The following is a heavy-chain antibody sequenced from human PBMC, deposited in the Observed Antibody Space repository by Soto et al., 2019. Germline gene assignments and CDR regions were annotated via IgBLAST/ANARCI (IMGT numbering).Heavy chain of an antibody. CDR1: GGTFSSYT. D-gene: IGHD3-10*02. CDR3: AILDDRGVSFYSYYGLEV. J-gene: IGHJ6*02. Sequence: QVQLVQSGAEVKKPESSVKVSCQAYGGTFSSYTLSWVRQARGQGLEWMGRIIPIVNIANYADNFQGSVTMTANKSTNTAYMELSRLRAEDTGVYYCAILDDRGVSFYSYYGLEVWGPGTTVTVSS. V-gene: IGHV1-69*02. CDR2: IIPIVNIA.